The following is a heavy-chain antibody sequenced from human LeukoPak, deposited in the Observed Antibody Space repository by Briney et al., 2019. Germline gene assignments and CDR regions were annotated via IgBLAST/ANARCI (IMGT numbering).Heavy chain of an antibody. CDR2: ISSSSSYI. V-gene: IGHV3-21*01. CDR1: GFTFSSYS. J-gene: IGHJ4*02. CDR3: ARTRGYYDSSGYCFDY. Sequence: GGSLRLSCAAPGFTFSSYSMNWVRQAPGKGLEWVSSISSSSSYIYYADSVKGRFTISRDNAKNSLYLQMNSLRAEDTAVYYCARTRGYYDSSGYCFDYWGQGTLVTVSS. D-gene: IGHD3-22*01.